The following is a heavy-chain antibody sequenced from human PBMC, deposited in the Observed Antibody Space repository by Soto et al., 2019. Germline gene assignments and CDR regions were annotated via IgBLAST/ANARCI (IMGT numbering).Heavy chain of an antibody. CDR1: GGSISSGGYY. CDR3: ARYPLAMYYFDY. V-gene: IGHV4-31*03. J-gene: IGHJ4*02. Sequence: PSETLSLTCTVSGGSISSGGYYWSWIRQHPGKGLEWIGYIYYSGRPYYNPSLKSRVTISVDTSKNQFSLKLSSVTAADTAVYYCARYPLAMYYFDYWGQGTLVTVFS. D-gene: IGHD3-3*02. CDR2: IYYSGRP.